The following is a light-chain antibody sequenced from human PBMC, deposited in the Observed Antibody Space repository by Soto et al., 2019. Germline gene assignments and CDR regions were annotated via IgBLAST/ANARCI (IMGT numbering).Light chain of an antibody. CDR2: DNY. CDR1: SSNIGDAS. CDR3: GTWDRSLNAEV. J-gene: IGLJ7*01. Sequence: QSVLTQPPSVSAATGQRVTISCSGSSSNIGDASVAWYQQLPGTAPKLLIYDNYKRPSGIPDRFSGAKSGTSATLGITGLQTGDEDDYYCGTWDRSLNAEVFGGGTQLTVL. V-gene: IGLV1-51*01.